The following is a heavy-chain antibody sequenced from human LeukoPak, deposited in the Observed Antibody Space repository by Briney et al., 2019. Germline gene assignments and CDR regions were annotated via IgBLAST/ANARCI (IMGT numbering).Heavy chain of an antibody. CDR3: AKDRASSGYYDY. CDR2: IRYDGSNK. V-gene: IGHV3-30*02. CDR1: GFTFSSYG. J-gene: IGHJ4*02. D-gene: IGHD3-22*01. Sequence: GGSLRLSCAASGFTFSSYGMHWVRQAPGKGLEWVAFIRYDGSNKYYADSVKGRFTISRDNSENTLYLQMNSLRVEDTAVYYCAKDRASSGYYDYWGQGTLVTVSS.